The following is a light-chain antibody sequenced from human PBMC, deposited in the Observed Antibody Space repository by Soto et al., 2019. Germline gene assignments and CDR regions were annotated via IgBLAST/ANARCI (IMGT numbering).Light chain of an antibody. Sequence: QAVVTQEPSFSVSPGGTVTLTCGLSSGSVSSSFYPHWYQQTPGQAPRTLIYSTNARSSGVPERFSGSILGNKAAPTITGAQPDDESDYYCVLYMGSGIWVFGGGTKLTVL. CDR2: STN. J-gene: IGLJ2*01. V-gene: IGLV8-61*01. CDR3: VLYMGSGIWV. CDR1: SGSVSSSFY.